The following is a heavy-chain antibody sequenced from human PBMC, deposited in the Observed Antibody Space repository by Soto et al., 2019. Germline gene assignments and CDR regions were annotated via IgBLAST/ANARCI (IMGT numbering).Heavy chain of an antibody. CDR3: ARDRVRGVIKNNDAFDI. Sequence: KFQGRVTITRDTSASTAYMELSSLRSEDTAVYYCARDRVRGVIKNNDAFDIWGQGTMVTVAS. D-gene: IGHD3-10*01. V-gene: IGHV1-3*01. J-gene: IGHJ3*02.